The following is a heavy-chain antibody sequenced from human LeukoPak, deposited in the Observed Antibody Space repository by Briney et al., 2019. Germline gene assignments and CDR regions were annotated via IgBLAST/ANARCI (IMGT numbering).Heavy chain of an antibody. J-gene: IGHJ4*02. V-gene: IGHV1-69*05. Sequence: ASVKVSCKASGGTFSSYAISWVRQAPGQGLEWMGRIIPIFGTANYAQKFQGSVTITTDESTSTAYMELSSLRSEDTAVYYCARASYSSSSTFDYWGQGTLVTVSS. D-gene: IGHD6-6*01. CDR3: ARASYSSSSTFDY. CDR2: IIPIFGTA. CDR1: GGTFSSYA.